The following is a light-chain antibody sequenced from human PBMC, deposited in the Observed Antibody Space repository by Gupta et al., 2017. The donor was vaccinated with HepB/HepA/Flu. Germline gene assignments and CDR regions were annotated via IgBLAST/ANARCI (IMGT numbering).Light chain of an antibody. CDR2: VSS. J-gene: IGKJ4*01. Sequence: DIQMTQSPSSLSASVGDRVTITCRASQSISRYLNWYQQKPGKVPKLLIYVSSSLQSGVPSRFSGSGSGTDFTLTISRLQPEDFATYYCQQSYYLPLTFGGGTRVEIK. V-gene: IGKV1-39*01. CDR1: QSISRY. CDR3: QQSYYLPLT.